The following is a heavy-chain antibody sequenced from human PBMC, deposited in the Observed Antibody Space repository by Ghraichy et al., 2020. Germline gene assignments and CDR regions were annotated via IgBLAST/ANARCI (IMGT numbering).Heavy chain of an antibody. Sequence: GSLRLSCAASGFTFSTYAMNWVRQAPGKGLEWVSAISRSGGTTNYADSVKGRFTVSRDNSKNTLYLQMKSLSAEDTAVYYCAKAYCGGDCSSPPPDYWGQGTLVIVSS. CDR3: AKAYCGGDCSSPPPDY. CDR2: ISRSGGTT. J-gene: IGHJ4*02. CDR1: GFTFSTYA. V-gene: IGHV3-23*01. D-gene: IGHD2-21*02.